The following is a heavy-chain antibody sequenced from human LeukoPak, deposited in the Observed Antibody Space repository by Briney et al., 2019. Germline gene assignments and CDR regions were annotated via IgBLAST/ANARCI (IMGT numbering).Heavy chain of an antibody. D-gene: IGHD1-26*01. CDR2: IIPIFGTA. Sequence: ASVKVSCKASGGTFSSYAISWVRQAPGQGLEWMGGIIPIFGTANYAQKFQGRVTITADESTSTAYMELSSLRSDDTAVYYCARVGRATRGNWFDPWGQGTLVTVSS. CDR1: GGTFSSYA. J-gene: IGHJ5*02. V-gene: IGHV1-69*13. CDR3: ARVGRATRGNWFDP.